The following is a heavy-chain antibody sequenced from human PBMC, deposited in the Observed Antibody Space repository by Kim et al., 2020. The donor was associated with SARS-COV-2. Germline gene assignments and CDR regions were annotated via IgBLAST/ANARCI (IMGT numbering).Heavy chain of an antibody. CDR2: INTNTGNP. J-gene: IGHJ4*02. CDR1: GYTFSSNA. D-gene: IGHD2-2*01. CDR3: AAWRPPDSVYCSTSSCQVIYYFDY. Sequence: ASVKVSCKASGYTFSSNAMNWVRQAPGQGPEWMGWINTNTGNPTYAQGFAGRYVFSLDTSVSTAYLQINNLKAEDSAVYYCAAWRPPDSVYCSTSSCQVIYYFDYWGQGTLFTVSS. V-gene: IGHV7-4-1*02.